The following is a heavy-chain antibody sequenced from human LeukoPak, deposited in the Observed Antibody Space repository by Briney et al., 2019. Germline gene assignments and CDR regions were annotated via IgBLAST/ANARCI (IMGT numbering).Heavy chain of an antibody. D-gene: IGHD3-22*01. CDR2: IWSDGDNK. CDR1: GFDFSSYG. V-gene: IGHV3-33*01. J-gene: IGHJ5*02. CDR3: ARDGHNYDSRRYNWFDP. Sequence: GGSLRLSCAASGFDFSSYGIHWVRQAPGKGLEWVAVIWSDGDNKYYADSVKGRFTISRDNSKNRVYLQMDSLRAEDTAVYYCARDGHNYDSRRYNWFDPWGQGTLVTVSS.